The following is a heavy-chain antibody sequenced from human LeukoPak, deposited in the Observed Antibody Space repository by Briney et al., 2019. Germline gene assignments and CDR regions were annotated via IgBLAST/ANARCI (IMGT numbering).Heavy chain of an antibody. V-gene: IGHV4-59*01. CDR3: ARFRSKGNWFDP. CDR1: GGSIRSYY. J-gene: IGHJ5*02. Sequence: SETLSLTCTVSGGSIRSYYWSWIRQPPGKGLEWIWYICYSGSTNYNPSLKSRVTISVDTSKNQFSLKLSSVTAADTAVYYCARFRSKGNWFDPWGQGTLVTVSS. CDR2: ICYSGST.